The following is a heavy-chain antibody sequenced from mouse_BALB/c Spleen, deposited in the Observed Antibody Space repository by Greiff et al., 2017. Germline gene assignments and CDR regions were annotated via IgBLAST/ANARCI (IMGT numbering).Heavy chain of an antibody. CDR2: INPSNGRT. D-gene: IGHD2-14*01. CDR1: GYTFTSYW. Sequence: VQLQQPGAELVKPGASVKLSCKASGYTFTSYWMHWVKQRPGQGLEWIGEINPSNGRTNYNEKFKSKATLTVDKSSSTAYMQLSSLTSEDSAVYYCARWGYSHFDYWGQGTTLTVSS. J-gene: IGHJ2*01. CDR3: ARWGYSHFDY. V-gene: IGHV1S81*02.